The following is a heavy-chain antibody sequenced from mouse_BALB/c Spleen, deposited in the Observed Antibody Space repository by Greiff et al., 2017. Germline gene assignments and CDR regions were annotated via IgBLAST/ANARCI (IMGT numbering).Heavy chain of an antibody. CDR1: GFTFSSYA. V-gene: IGHV5-6-5*01. J-gene: IGHJ2*01. CDR3: ARAGGRDY. Sequence: EVMLVESGGGLVKPGGSLKLSCAASGFTFSSYAMSWVRQTPEKRLEWVASISSGGSTYYPDSVKGRFTISRDNARNILYLQMSSLRSEDTAMYYCARAGGRDYWGQGTTLTVSS. D-gene: IGHD3-3*01. CDR2: ISSGGST.